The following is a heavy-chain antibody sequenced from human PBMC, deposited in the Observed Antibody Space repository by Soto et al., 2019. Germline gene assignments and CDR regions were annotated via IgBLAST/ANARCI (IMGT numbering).Heavy chain of an antibody. CDR1: GFTFSSYG. CDR2: IWYDGSNK. CDR3: ARGYCSSTSCYYYYYYGMDV. Sequence: PGGSLRLSCAASGFTFSSYGMHWVRQAPGKGLEWVAVIWYDGSNKYYADSVKGRFTISRDNSKNTLYLQMNSLRAEDTAVYYCARGYCSSTSCYYYYYYGMDVWGQGTTVTVSS. J-gene: IGHJ6*02. D-gene: IGHD2-2*01. V-gene: IGHV3-33*01.